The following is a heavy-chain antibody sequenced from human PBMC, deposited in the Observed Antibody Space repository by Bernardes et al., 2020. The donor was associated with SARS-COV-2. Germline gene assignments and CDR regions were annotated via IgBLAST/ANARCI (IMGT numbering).Heavy chain of an antibody. CDR1: GFTFRSYA. V-gene: IGHV3-30*18. D-gene: IGHD7-27*01. CDR2: MSYDGTNV. J-gene: IGHJ4*02. Sequence: GGSLRLSCAASGFTFRSYALVWVRQAPGQGLESVASMSYDGTNVYYADSVKGRFTISRDNSKSTVFLQMNSLTPDDTAVYFCAKDGINWGLRNQYYFDSWGRGALVTVSS. CDR3: AKDGINWGLRNQYYFDS.